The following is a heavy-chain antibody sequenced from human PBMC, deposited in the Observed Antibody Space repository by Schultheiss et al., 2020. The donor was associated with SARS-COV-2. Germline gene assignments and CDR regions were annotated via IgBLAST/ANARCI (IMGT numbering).Heavy chain of an antibody. CDR2: ISAYNGNT. D-gene: IGHD4-17*01. CDR1: GSTFSSYA. Sequence: ASVKVSCKASGSTFSSYAISWVRQAPGQGLEWMGWISAYNGNTNYAQKFQGRVTMTTDTSTSTAYMELMSLRSDDTAVYYCARGDDYGDLFDYWGQGTLVTVSS. J-gene: IGHJ4*02. CDR3: ARGDDYGDLFDY. V-gene: IGHV1-18*01.